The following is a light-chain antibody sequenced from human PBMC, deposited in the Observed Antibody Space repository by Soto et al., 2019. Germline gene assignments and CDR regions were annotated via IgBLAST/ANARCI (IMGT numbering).Light chain of an antibody. Sequence: QSVLTQPPSASGTPGQRVTISCSGSSSNIGSNTVNWYQQLPGTAPKLVIYSNNRRPSRVPDRFSGSKSGTSASLAISGLQSEDEADYYCAAWDDSLSEVFGGGTKVTVL. CDR2: SNN. CDR1: SSNIGSNT. J-gene: IGLJ2*01. CDR3: AAWDDSLSEV. V-gene: IGLV1-44*01.